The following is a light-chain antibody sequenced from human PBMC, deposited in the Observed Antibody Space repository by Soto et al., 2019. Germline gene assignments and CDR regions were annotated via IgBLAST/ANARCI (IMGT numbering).Light chain of an antibody. CDR2: TAS. Sequence: DIQMTQSPSPLSASVGDRVTVTCRASQSISRYLNWYQQKPGNAPKLLISTASSLRSGVPSRFSGSGSGTTFILTISSLQPEDFATYYCQQSYRFPRTFGQGTRLEIK. V-gene: IGKV1-39*01. J-gene: IGKJ5*01. CDR1: QSISRY. CDR3: QQSYRFPRT.